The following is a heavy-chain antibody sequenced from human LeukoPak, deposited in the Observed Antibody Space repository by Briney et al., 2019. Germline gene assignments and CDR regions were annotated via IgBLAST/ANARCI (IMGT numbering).Heavy chain of an antibody. D-gene: IGHD2-15*01. V-gene: IGHV4-59*13. CDR1: GGSISNYY. CDR3: ARIHRYCSGGACYVLDN. CDR2: IYYSGTT. J-gene: IGHJ4*02. Sequence: SETLSLTCTVSGGSISNYYWSWVRQPPGKGLEWIGHIYYSGTTNYNPSFKSRITMSVDTSGNQFSLQLSSVTAADTAVYYCARIHRYCSGGACYVLDNWGQGTLVAVSS.